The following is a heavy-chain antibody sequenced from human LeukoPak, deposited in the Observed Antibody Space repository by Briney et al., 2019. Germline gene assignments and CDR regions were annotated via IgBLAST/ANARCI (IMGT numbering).Heavy chain of an antibody. D-gene: IGHD1-26*01. CDR2: INPNSGGT. CDR3: ARGAEWEL. CDR1: GYTFTSYD. V-gene: IGHV1-2*02. Sequence: RASVKVSCKASGYTFTSYDINWVRQATGQGLEWMGWINPNSGGTNYAQKFQGRVTMTRDTSISAAYMELSSLRSEDTAVYYCARGAEWELWGQGTLVTVSS. J-gene: IGHJ4*02.